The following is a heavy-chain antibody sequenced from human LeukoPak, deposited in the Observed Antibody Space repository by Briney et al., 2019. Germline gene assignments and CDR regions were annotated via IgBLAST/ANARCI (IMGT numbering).Heavy chain of an antibody. D-gene: IGHD1-1*01. J-gene: IGHJ4*02. CDR2: IYYSGST. V-gene: IGHV4-59*01. CDR1: GGSISSYY. Sequence: SETLSLTCTVSGGSISSYYWSWIRQPPGKGLEWIGYIYYSGSTNYNPSLKSRVTISIDTSKNQFSLKLSSVTAADTAVYYCARDGNDYYFDYWGQGTLVTVSS. CDR3: ARDGNDYYFDY.